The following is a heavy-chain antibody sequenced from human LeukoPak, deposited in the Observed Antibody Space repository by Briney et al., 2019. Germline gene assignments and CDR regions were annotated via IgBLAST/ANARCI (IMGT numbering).Heavy chain of an antibody. Sequence: PGGSLRLSCALSGFTFSSYAMHWVRQAPGKGVEGVSCINSSSSYIYSADSVKGRFTISRDNAKNSLYLQTNSLRAEDTAVYYCARVRAGEPPIYYYYYYMDVWGKGTTVTVSS. CDR2: INSSSSYI. J-gene: IGHJ6*03. CDR3: ARVRAGEPPIYYYYYYMDV. D-gene: IGHD3-10*01. CDR1: GFTFSSYA. V-gene: IGHV3-21*01.